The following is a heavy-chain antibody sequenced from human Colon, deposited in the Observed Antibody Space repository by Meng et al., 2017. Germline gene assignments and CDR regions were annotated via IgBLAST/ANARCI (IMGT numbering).Heavy chain of an antibody. J-gene: IGHJ6*02. D-gene: IGHD5-18*01. V-gene: IGHV1-46*02. CDR1: VYNFNNHY. CDR2: INHNGGST. CDR3: PRVDDVGYSYGGKYGMDV. Sequence: SVNVSCKASVYNFNNHYIHWVRQAPGQGLEWMGIINHNGGSTSYAQKFKGRVTMTRDTPPSTVSMKLSSLRSEDTAVYYCPRVDDVGYSYGGKYGMDVWGQGTMVTVSS.